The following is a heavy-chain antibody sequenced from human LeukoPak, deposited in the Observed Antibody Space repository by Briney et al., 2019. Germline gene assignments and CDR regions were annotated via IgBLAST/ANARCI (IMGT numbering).Heavy chain of an antibody. J-gene: IGHJ4*02. CDR2: IKSKTDGGTT. D-gene: IGHD2-2*01. Sequence: SGGSLRLSCAASGFTFSDAWMTWVRQAPGKGLEWVGRIKSKTDGGTTDYAAPVKGRFTISRDDSRNTLYLQMNRLTTEDTAVYYCTTPAAAQFKDWGQGTLVTVSS. V-gene: IGHV3-15*01. CDR3: TTPAAAQFKD. CDR1: GFTFSDAW.